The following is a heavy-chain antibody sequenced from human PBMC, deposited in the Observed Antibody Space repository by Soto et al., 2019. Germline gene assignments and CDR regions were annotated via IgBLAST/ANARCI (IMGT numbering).Heavy chain of an antibody. V-gene: IGHV4-4*07. CDR1: GASIRNYY. Sequence: SETLSLTCTVSGASIRNYYWNWVRQPAGKGLEWIGRISISGTTNYNPSLKSRVTMSLDTSKNQFSLRLSSMTAADTAVYYCASLGPTVDYWGQGARVTVSS. CDR2: ISISGTT. D-gene: IGHD1-26*01. J-gene: IGHJ4*02. CDR3: ASLGPTVDY.